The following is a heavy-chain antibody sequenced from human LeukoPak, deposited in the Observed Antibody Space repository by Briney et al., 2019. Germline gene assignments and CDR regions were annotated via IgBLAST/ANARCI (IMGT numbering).Heavy chain of an antibody. V-gene: IGHV3-23*01. D-gene: IGHD3-22*01. CDR3: AKLLYYDSSGYYPKYYFDY. CDR1: GFTFSSYG. J-gene: IGHJ4*02. Sequence: GGSLRLSCAASGFTFSSYGMSWVRQAPGKGLEWVSAISGSGGSTYYADSVKGRFTISRDNSKNTLYLQMNSLRAEDTAVYYCAKLLYYDSSGYYPKYYFDYWGQGTLVTVSS. CDR2: ISGSGGST.